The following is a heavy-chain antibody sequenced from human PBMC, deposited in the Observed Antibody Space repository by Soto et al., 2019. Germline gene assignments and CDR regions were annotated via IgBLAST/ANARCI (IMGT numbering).Heavy chain of an antibody. Sequence: SEALSLTCAVYGGSFIGYYWSWILQPPGKGLEWIGEINHSGSTNYNPSLKSRVTISVDTSKNQFSLKLSSVTAADTAVYYCARVTWTGGYGTFDYWGQGTLVTVSS. CDR1: GGSFIGYY. D-gene: IGHD5-12*01. CDR3: ARVTWTGGYGTFDY. CDR2: INHSGST. V-gene: IGHV4-34*01. J-gene: IGHJ4*02.